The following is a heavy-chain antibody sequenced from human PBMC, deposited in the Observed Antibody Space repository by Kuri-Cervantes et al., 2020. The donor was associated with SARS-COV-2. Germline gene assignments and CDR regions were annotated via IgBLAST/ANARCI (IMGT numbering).Heavy chain of an antibody. V-gene: IGHV3-30*07. CDR1: GFTFSSYA. D-gene: IGHD3-3*01. CDR2: ISYDGSNK. J-gene: IGHJ4*02. CDR3: SIFGGVIYY. Sequence: GRSLRPSCAASGFTFSSYAMHWVRQAPGKGLEWVAVISYDGSNKYYADSVKGRFTISRDNSKNTLYLKMNSLRDEDTAVYYCSIFGGVIYYWGQGTLVTVSS.